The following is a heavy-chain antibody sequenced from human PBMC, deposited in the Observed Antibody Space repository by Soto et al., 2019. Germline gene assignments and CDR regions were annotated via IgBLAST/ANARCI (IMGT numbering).Heavy chain of an antibody. J-gene: IGHJ3*02. CDR1: GYTFTSYA. CDR3: ARDGSIVVVTAPDAFDI. D-gene: IGHD2-21*02. V-gene: IGHV1-3*01. Sequence: ASVKVSCKASGYTFTSYAMHWVRQAPGQRLEWMGWINAGNGNTKYSQKFQGRVTITRDTSASTAYMELSSLRSEDTAVYYCARDGSIVVVTAPDAFDIWGQGTMVTVPS. CDR2: INAGNGNT.